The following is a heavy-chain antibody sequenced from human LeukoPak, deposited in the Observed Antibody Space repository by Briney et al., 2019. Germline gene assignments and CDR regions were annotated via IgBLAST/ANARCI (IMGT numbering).Heavy chain of an antibody. CDR3: ARDRQLERRGYYYYYYMDV. CDR1: GYTFTRYG. Sequence: GASVKVSCKASGYTFTRYGISWVRQAPGQGLEWMGWISGYNGNTNYAQKLQGRVTMTTDTSTSTAYMELRTLRSDDTAVYYCARDRQLERRGYYYYYYMDVWGKGTTVTVSS. CDR2: ISGYNGNT. D-gene: IGHD1-1*01. J-gene: IGHJ6*03. V-gene: IGHV1-18*01.